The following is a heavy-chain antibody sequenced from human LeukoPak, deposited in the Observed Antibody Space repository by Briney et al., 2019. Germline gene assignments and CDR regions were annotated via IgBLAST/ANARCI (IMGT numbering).Heavy chain of an antibody. D-gene: IGHD3-10*01. CDR2: INAGNGNT. J-gene: IGHJ3*02. Sequence: ASVKVSCKAFGYPFTSYAMDWGRQAPGQRLGWMGWINAGNGNTKYSQKFQGRVTITRDTSASTAYMELSSLRSEDTAVYYCARDPRNYYGSGSYSGAFDIWGQGTMVTVSS. V-gene: IGHV1-3*01. CDR3: ARDPRNYYGSGSYSGAFDI. CDR1: GYPFTSYA.